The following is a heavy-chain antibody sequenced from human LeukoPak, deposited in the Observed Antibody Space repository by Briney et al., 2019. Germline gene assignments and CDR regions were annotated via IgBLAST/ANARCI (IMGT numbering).Heavy chain of an antibody. D-gene: IGHD6-19*01. V-gene: IGHV4-59*01. CDR3: ARGHSSGLNWFDP. J-gene: IGHJ5*02. CDR2: IYYSGSA. CDR1: GGSISSYY. Sequence: SETLSLTCTVSGGSISSYYWSWIRQPPGKGLEWIGYIYYSGSANYNPSLKSRVTISVDTSKNQFSLKLSSVTAADTAVYYCARGHSSGLNWFDPWGQGTLVTVSS.